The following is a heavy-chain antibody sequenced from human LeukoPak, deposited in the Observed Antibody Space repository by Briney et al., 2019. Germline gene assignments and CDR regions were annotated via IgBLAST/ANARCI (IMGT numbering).Heavy chain of an antibody. Sequence: KPSETLPLTCAVYGGSFSGYYWSWIRQPPGKGLEWIGEINHSGSTNYNPSLKSRVTILVDTSKNQFSLKLSSVTAADTAVYYCARVYYYYMDVWGKGTTVTVSS. CDR3: ARVYYYYMDV. J-gene: IGHJ6*03. CDR2: INHSGST. V-gene: IGHV4-34*01. CDR1: GGSFSGYY.